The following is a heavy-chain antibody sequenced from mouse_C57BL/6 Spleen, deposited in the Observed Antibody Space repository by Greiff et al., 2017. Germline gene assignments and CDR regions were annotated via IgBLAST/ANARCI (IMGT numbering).Heavy chain of an antibody. CDR2: IYPGDGDT. J-gene: IGHJ3*01. Sequence: QVQLQQSGPELVKPGASVKISCKASGYAFSSSWMNWVKQRPGKGLEWIGRIYPGDGDTNYNGKFKGKATLTADKSSSTAYMQLSSLTSEDSAVYFCARGHYDWFADGGQGTLVTVSA. D-gene: IGHD2-4*01. CDR1: GYAFSSSW. V-gene: IGHV1-82*01. CDR3: ARGHYDWFAD.